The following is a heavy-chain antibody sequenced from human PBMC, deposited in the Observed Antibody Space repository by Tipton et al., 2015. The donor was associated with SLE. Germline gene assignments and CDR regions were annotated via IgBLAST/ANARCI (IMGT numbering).Heavy chain of an antibody. D-gene: IGHD6-19*01. V-gene: IGHV1-46*01. J-gene: IGHJ4*02. CDR1: GFTFSSYS. CDR3: AVPPVGYSSGWFYFDY. Sequence: SCAASGFTFSSYSMNWVRQAPGKGLEWMGIINPSGGSTSYAQKFQGRVTMTRDTSTSTVYMELSSLRSEDTAVYYCAVPPVGYSSGWFYFDYWGQGTLVTVSS. CDR2: INPSGGST.